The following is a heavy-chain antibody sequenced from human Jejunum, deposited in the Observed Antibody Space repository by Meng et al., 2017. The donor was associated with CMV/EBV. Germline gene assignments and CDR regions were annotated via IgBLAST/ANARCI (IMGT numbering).Heavy chain of an antibody. CDR1: GYTFTNYG. J-gene: IGHJ4*02. Sequence: QAQLVQSGGEVKEPGASLKVSCKASGYTFTNYGITWVRQAPGQGLEWMGWISAYNGNTNYAQTLQGRVTMTTDTSTSTAYMELRSLRSDDTAVYYCAREADGATFDYWGQGTLVTVSS. CDR3: AREADGATFDY. D-gene: IGHD1-26*01. CDR2: ISAYNGNT. V-gene: IGHV1-18*01.